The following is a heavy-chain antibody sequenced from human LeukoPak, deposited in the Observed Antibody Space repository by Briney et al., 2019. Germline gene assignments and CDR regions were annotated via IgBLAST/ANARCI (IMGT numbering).Heavy chain of an antibody. CDR3: ARVEFDYYDSSGPRAYYYGMDV. V-gene: IGHV3-11*01. D-gene: IGHD3-22*01. CDR1: GFTFSDYY. J-gene: IGHJ6*02. Sequence: GGSLRLSCAASGFTFSDYYMSWIRQAPGKGLEWVSYISSSGSTIYYADSVKGRFTISRGNAKNSLYLQMNSLRAEDTAVYYCARVEFDYYDSSGPRAYYYGMDVWGQGTTVTVSS. CDR2: ISSSGSTI.